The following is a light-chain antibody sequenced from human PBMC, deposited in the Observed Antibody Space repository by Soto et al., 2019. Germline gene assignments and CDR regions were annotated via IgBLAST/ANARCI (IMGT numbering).Light chain of an antibody. CDR3: QQYNNWSPWT. J-gene: IGKJ1*01. Sequence: EIVMTQSPATLSVSPGERATLSCRASQSVSSNLAWYQQKPGQAPRLLIYGASTRATGIPARFSGSGSGTEFPLTISSLQSEDFAVYYCQQYNNWSPWTFGQATKVEIK. CDR2: GAS. V-gene: IGKV3-15*01. CDR1: QSVSSN.